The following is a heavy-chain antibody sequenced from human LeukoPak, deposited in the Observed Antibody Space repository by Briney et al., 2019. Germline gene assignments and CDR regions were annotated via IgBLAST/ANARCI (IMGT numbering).Heavy chain of an antibody. Sequence: GRSLRLSCATSGFTFNNYGLHWVRQAPGKGLEWVAVVYSDETNQYYADSVRGRFTISRDTSTKTLCLHMNSLRVDDTAVYYCAGGLPFYYSMSVWGKGTTVTVSS. CDR3: AGGLPFYYSMSV. D-gene: IGHD3-16*01. J-gene: IGHJ6*04. CDR2: VYSDETNQ. CDR1: GFTFNNYG. V-gene: IGHV3-33*01.